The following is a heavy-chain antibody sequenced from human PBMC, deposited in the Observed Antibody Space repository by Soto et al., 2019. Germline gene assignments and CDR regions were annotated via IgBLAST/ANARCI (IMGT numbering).Heavy chain of an antibody. V-gene: IGHV1-69*13. CDR1: GGTFSSYA. J-gene: IGHJ4*02. CDR2: IIPIFGTA. CDR3: ARDQGYCSGGSCSTNFDY. Sequence: GASVKVSCKASGGTFSSYAISWVRQAPGQGLEWMGGIIPIFGTANYAQKFQGGVTITADESTSTAYMELSSLRSEDTAVYYCARDQGYCSGGSCSTNFDYWGQGTLVTVSS. D-gene: IGHD2-15*01.